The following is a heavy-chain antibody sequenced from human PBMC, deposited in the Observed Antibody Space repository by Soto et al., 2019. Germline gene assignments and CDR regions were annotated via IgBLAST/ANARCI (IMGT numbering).Heavy chain of an antibody. Sequence: ASVKVSCKASGYTFTGYYMHWVRQAPGQGLEWMGWINPNSGGTNYAQKFQGWVTMTRDTSISTAYMELSRLRSDDTAVYYCARSGSAKPGSYYGMDVWGQGTTVTVSS. CDR3: ARSGSAKPGSYYGMDV. V-gene: IGHV1-2*04. D-gene: IGHD2-15*01. CDR1: GYTFTGYY. J-gene: IGHJ6*02. CDR2: INPNSGGT.